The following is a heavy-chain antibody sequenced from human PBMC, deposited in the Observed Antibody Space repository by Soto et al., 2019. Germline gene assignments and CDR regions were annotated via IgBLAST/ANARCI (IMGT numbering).Heavy chain of an antibody. CDR2: ISGSGGST. J-gene: IGHJ4*02. D-gene: IGHD3-10*01. V-gene: IGHV3-23*01. CDR1: GFTFSSYA. CDR3: AKFSYGSGSYPVYYFDY. Sequence: GGSLRLSCAASGFTFSSYAMSWVRQAPGKGLEWVSAISGSGGSTYYADSVKGRFTISRDNSKNTLYLQMNSLRAEDTAVYYCAKFSYGSGSYPVYYFDYWRQGTLVTVSS.